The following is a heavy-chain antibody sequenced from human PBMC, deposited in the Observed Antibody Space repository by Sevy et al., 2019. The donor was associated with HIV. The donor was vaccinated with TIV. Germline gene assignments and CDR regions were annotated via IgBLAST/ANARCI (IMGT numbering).Heavy chain of an antibody. CDR3: ASGNPYYDFWSGYMRSGYFDF. V-gene: IGHV4-39*01. CDR2: ISYSGNT. CDR1: GDSISSSSYC. D-gene: IGHD3-3*01. Sequence: SETLSLTCIVSGDSISSSSYCWGWIRQPPGKGLEWIASISYSGNTYYNPSLKSRTTMSIATSKSQFCLTLNSVTAPAADVYYCASGNPYYDFWSGYMRSGYFDFWGPGTLVTVSS. J-gene: IGHJ4*02.